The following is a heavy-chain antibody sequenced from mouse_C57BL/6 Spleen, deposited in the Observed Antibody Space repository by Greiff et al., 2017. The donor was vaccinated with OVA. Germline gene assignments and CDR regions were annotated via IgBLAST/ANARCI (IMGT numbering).Heavy chain of an antibody. J-gene: IGHJ3*01. CDR2: ISSGGSYT. CDR1: GFTFSSYG. D-gene: IGHD1-1*01. Sequence: EVMLVESGGDLVKPGGSLKLSCAASGFTFSSYGMSWVRQTPDKRLEWVATISSGGSYTYYPDSVKGRFPISRDNAKNTLYLQMSSLKSEDTAMYYCARHKDYYGSTPWFAYWGQGTLVTVSA. CDR3: ARHKDYYGSTPWFAY. V-gene: IGHV5-6*01.